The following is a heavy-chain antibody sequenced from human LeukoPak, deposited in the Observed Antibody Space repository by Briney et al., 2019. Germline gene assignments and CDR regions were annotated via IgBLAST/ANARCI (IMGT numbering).Heavy chain of an antibody. V-gene: IGHV4-30-2*01. D-gene: IGHD2-15*01. CDR2: IYHSGPT. CDR1: GGSINSGGYS. CDR3: AREASTSGAFDI. J-gene: IGHJ3*02. Sequence: SETLSLTCAVSGGSINSGGYSWRWIRQPPGKGLEWIGNIYHSGPTYYNPSLKSRATISVDRSKNQFSLQLTSVTAADTALYYCAREASTSGAFDIWGQGTMVTVSS.